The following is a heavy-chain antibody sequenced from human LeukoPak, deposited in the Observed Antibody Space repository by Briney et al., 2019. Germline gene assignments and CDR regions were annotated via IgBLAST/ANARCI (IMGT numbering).Heavy chain of an antibody. CDR3: ARGVKVRGVNYYGMDV. V-gene: IGHV3-48*04. J-gene: IGHJ6*02. CDR1: GFTFSTYS. Sequence: GGALRLSRAASGFTFSTYSLNWVRQAPGKGREWVSYINISRSTTFYADSVKGRFTISRDDAKNSLYLQVNSLRAEDTAVYYCARGVKVRGVNYYGMDVWGQGTTVTVSS. D-gene: IGHD3-10*01. CDR2: INISRSTT.